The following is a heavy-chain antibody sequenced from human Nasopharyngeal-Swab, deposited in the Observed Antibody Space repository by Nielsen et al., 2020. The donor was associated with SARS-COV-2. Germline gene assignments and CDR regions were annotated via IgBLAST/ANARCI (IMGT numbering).Heavy chain of an antibody. CDR2: ISGRGTDT. V-gene: IGHV3-23*01. CDR1: GLTFSTYA. CDR3: AKDGSSTPTY. D-gene: IGHD6-13*01. Sequence: GESLKISCSVSGLTFSTYAMSWVRQAPGQGLEWVSAISGRGTDTYYADSVKGRFTISRDNSKNMVFLQMNSLRADDTAVYYCAKDGSSTPTYWGQGTLVSVSS. J-gene: IGHJ4*02.